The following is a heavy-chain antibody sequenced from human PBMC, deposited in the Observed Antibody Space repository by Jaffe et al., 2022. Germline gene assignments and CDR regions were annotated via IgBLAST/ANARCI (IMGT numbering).Heavy chain of an antibody. CDR2: INPNSGGT. Sequence: QVQLVQSGAEVKKPGASVKVSCKASGYTFTGYYMHWVRQAPGQGLEWMGRINPNSGGTNYAQKFQGRVTMTRDTSISTAYMELSRLRSDDTAVYYCARDFGATVTLRSYNWFDPWGQGTLVTVSS. D-gene: IGHD4-4*01. V-gene: IGHV1-2*06. CDR3: ARDFGATVTLRSYNWFDP. J-gene: IGHJ5*02. CDR1: GYTFTGYY.